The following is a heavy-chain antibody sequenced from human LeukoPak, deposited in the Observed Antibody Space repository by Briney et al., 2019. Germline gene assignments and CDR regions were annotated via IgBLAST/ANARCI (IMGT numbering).Heavy chain of an antibody. CDR1: GYTFTSYA. CDR2: INTNTGNP. J-gene: IGHJ6*03. Sequence: ASVKVSCKASGYTFTSYAMNWVRQAPGQGLEGMGWINTNTGNPTYAQGFTGRFVFSLDTSVSTAYLQISSLKAEDTAVYYCAREWFVRTGYYYYYMDVWGKGTTVTVSS. CDR3: AREWFVRTGYYYYYMDV. V-gene: IGHV7-4-1*02. D-gene: IGHD3-10*01.